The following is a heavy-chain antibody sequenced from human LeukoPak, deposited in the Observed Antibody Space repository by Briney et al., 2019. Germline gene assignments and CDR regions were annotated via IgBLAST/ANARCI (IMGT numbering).Heavy chain of an antibody. Sequence: GGSLRLSCTASGFAFSDYNVNWVRQAPGKGLEWVSSISSRSSYVHYADSVEGRFTVSRDNAWDSLYLQMNSLRAEDTAVYYCARDRCSSGSNCNYYYGMDVWGQGTTVTVSS. D-gene: IGHD2-15*01. CDR2: ISSRSSYV. J-gene: IGHJ6*02. CDR3: ARDRCSSGSNCNYYYGMDV. CDR1: GFAFSDYN. V-gene: IGHV3-21*06.